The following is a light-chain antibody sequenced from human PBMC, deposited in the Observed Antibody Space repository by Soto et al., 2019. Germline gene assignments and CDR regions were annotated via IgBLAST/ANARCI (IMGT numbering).Light chain of an antibody. V-gene: IGKV3-11*01. J-gene: IGKJ4*01. CDR2: DAS. CDR3: QQRRNWPPLT. Sequence: EVVLTQSPATLSLSPGERATLSCTASQSISTYLTWYQHNPGQAPRLLIYDASRRAPGIPARFSGSGSGTDFTLNISSLEPEDFAVYYCQQRRNWPPLTFGGGTKVEIK. CDR1: QSISTY.